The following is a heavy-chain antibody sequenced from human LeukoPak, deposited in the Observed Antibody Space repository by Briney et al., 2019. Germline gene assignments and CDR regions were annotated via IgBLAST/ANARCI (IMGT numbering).Heavy chain of an antibody. Sequence: GRSLRLSCAASGFTFSSYGMHWVRQAPGKGLEWVAVIWYDGSNKYYADSVKGRFTISRDNSKNTLYLQMNSLRAEDTAVYYCARQSGGDSSGYYSDAFDIWGQGTMVTVSS. V-gene: IGHV3-33*01. CDR1: GFTFSSYG. D-gene: IGHD3-22*01. CDR2: IWYDGSNK. J-gene: IGHJ3*02. CDR3: ARQSGGDSSGYYSDAFDI.